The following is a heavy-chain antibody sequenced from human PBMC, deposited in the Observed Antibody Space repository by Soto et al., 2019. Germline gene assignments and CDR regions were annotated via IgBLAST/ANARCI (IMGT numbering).Heavy chain of an antibody. CDR3: ARVSSSSAFGMDV. V-gene: IGHV4-4*02. D-gene: IGHD6-6*01. CDR1: GGSISTINW. J-gene: IGHJ6*02. CDR2: IYQTGST. Sequence: PSETLSLTCAVSGGSISTINWWTWVRQPPGKGLDWIGEIYQTGSTSYNPSLESRVTISIDKSKNQFSLKLRSVTAADTAVYYCARVSSSSAFGMDVWRQRTTVTVSS.